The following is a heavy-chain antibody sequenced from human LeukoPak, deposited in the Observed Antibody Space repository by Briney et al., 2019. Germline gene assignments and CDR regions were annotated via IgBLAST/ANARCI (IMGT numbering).Heavy chain of an antibody. Sequence: GGSLRLSCAASGFTFSSYGMPWVRQAPGKGLEWVAVIWYDGSNKYYADSVKGRFTISRDNSKNTLYLQMNSLRAEDTAVYYCARDFYYYDSSGPDYWGQGTLVTVSS. CDR1: GFTFSSYG. CDR3: ARDFYYYDSSGPDY. V-gene: IGHV3-33*08. CDR2: IWYDGSNK. J-gene: IGHJ4*02. D-gene: IGHD3-22*01.